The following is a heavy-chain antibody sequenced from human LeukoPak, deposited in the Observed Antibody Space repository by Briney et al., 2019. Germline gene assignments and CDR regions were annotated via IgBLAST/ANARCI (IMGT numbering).Heavy chain of an antibody. V-gene: IGHV1-2*02. D-gene: IGHD3-3*01. CDR2: INPNSGGT. J-gene: IGHJ4*02. Sequence: ASVKVSCKASGGTFSSYAISWVRQAPGQGLEWMGWINPNSGGTNYAQKFQGRVTMTSDTSLSTAYMELSRLKSDDTAVYYCARDVGVVIFPDYWGQGTLVTVSS. CDR1: GGTFSSYA. CDR3: ARDVGVVIFPDY.